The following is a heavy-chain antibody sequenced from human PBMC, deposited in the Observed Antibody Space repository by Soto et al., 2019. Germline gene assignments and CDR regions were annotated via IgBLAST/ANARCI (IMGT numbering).Heavy chain of an antibody. CDR2: IWYDGSNK. J-gene: IGHJ6*02. Sequence: GGSLRLSCAASGFTFSSYGMHWVRQAPGKGLEWVAVIWYDGSNKYYADSVKGRFTISRDKSKTTLYLQMNSLRAEDTAVYECARDLLGPKHRPNLAVAGSMDVWGQGTTVTVSS. V-gene: IGHV3-33*01. CDR1: GFTFSSYG. D-gene: IGHD6-13*01. CDR3: ARDLLGPKHRPNLAVAGSMDV.